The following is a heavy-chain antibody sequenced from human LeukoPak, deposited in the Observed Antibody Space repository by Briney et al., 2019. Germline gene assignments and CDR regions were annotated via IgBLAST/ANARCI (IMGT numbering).Heavy chain of an antibody. V-gene: IGHV1-8*01. J-gene: IGHJ4*02. CDR1: GYTSTTYD. CDR3: ARGLGDYYDTSDYYYAVPAH. CDR2: MNPNSGDT. D-gene: IGHD3-22*01. Sequence: GASVKVSCKASGYTSTTYDITWVRQATGQGLEWMGWMNPNSGDTAYAQKFQGRVAMTRDTSITTAYMELSSLRSEDTAVYYCARGLGDYYDTSDYYYAVPAHWGQGTLVTVSS.